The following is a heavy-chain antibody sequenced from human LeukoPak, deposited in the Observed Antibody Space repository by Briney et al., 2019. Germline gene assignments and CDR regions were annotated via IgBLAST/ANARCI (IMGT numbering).Heavy chain of an antibody. Sequence: SETLSLTCTVSGGSISSYYWSWIRQPPGKGLEWIGYIYYSGSTNYNPSLKSRVTIPVDTSKNQFSLKLSSVTAADTAVYFCAREVVAVAGSYFDSWGQGTLVTVSS. CDR3: AREVVAVAGSYFDS. V-gene: IGHV4-59*01. CDR2: IYYSGST. D-gene: IGHD6-19*01. CDR1: GGSISSYY. J-gene: IGHJ4*02.